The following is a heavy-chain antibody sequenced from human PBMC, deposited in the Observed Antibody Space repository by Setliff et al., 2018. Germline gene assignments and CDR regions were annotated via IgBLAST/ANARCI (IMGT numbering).Heavy chain of an antibody. CDR3: VRDRAAIVVGPPTAAFDI. J-gene: IGHJ3*02. CDR2: ISGYNGYT. D-gene: IGHD2-2*01. Sequence: ASVKVSCKALGYTFAKYGTSWVRQAPGQGLEWMGWISGYNGYTVYAQKLQGRVTLTTDTSTGTAYMEVRNLRSDDTAQYYCVRDRAAIVVGPPTAAFDIWGQGTMVTVSS. CDR1: GYTFAKYG. V-gene: IGHV1-18*01.